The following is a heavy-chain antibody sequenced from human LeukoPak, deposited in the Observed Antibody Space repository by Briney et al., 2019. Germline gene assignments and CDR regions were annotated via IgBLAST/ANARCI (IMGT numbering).Heavy chain of an antibody. CDR3: AKGSRGYYPYYFDY. D-gene: IGHD2/OR15-2a*01. Sequence: PGGSLGLSCAASGFTFSNYAMAWVRQAPGKGLEWVSAITDSGGSTYYTDSVKGRFTISRDNSKNTLYLQMTSLRAEDTAVYYCAKGSRGYYPYYFDYWGQGTLVTVSS. CDR1: GFTFSNYA. J-gene: IGHJ4*02. CDR2: ITDSGGST. V-gene: IGHV3-23*01.